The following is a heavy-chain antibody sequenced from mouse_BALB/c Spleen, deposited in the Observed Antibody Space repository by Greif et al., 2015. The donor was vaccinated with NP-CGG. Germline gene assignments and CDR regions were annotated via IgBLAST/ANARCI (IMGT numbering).Heavy chain of an antibody. J-gene: IGHJ4*01. CDR1: GFAFSSYD. D-gene: IGHD1-1*01. CDR2: ISSGGGST. Sequence: EVMLVESGGGLVKPGGSLKLSCAASGFAFSSYDTSWVRQTPEKRLEWVAYISSGGGSTYYPDTVKGRFTISRDNAKNTLYLQMSSLKSEDTAMYYCARHEGLFGAMDYWGQGTSVTVSS. V-gene: IGHV5-12-1*01. CDR3: ARHEGLFGAMDY.